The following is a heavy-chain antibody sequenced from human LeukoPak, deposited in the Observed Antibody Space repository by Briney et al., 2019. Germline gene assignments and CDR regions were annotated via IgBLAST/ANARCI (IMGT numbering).Heavy chain of an antibody. J-gene: IGHJ4*02. V-gene: IGHV1-2*06. Sequence: ASVKVSCKASGYTFTGYHMHWVRQAPGQGLEWMGRINPNSGDTNYAQKFQGRVTMTRDTSISTAYMELSRLRSEDTAVYYCARHPSPQLHHFDYWGQGTLVTVSS. D-gene: IGHD2-2*01. CDR2: INPNSGDT. CDR3: ARHPSPQLHHFDY. CDR1: GYTFTGYH.